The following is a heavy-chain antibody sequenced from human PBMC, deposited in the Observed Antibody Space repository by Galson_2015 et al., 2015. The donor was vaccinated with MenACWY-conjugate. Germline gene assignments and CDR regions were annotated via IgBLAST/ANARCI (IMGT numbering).Heavy chain of an antibody. CDR3: GSPSIAVAGTPNHYYNYAMDV. Sequence: SVKVSCKASGGTFNNYAFTWVRQAPGQGLEWMGGIIPLFDAADYAQKFQGRVTITADESTSTVYMELTSLRFEDAAVYYCGSPSIAVAGTPNHYYNYAMDVWGQGTTVTVSS. CDR1: GGTFNNYA. CDR2: IIPLFDAA. V-gene: IGHV1-69*13. D-gene: IGHD6-19*01. J-gene: IGHJ6*02.